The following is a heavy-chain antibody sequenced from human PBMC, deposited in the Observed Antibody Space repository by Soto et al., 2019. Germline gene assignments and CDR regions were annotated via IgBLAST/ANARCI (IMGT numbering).Heavy chain of an antibody. CDR3: AKEEWELSIDY. CDR2: ISYDGSNK. CDR1: GFTFSSYG. Sequence: QVQLVESGGGVVQPGRSLRLSCAASGFTFSSYGMHWVRQAPGKGLEWVAVISYDGSNKYYADSVKGRFTISRDNSKNTLYLQMNSLRAEDTAVYYCAKEEWELSIDYWGQGTLVTVSS. V-gene: IGHV3-30*18. D-gene: IGHD1-26*01. J-gene: IGHJ4*02.